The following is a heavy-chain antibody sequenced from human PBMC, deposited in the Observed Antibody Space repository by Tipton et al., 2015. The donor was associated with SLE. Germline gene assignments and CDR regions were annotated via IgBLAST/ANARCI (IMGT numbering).Heavy chain of an antibody. CDR2: ISDDGSTQ. CDR1: GFTFSSYA. V-gene: IGHV3-30*04. CDR3: ARDEGYCSSTSCYLDY. Sequence: SLRLSCAASGFTFSSYAMHWVRQAPGKGLEWVAVISDDGSTQYHADSVKGRFTMSRDNSKNTLYLQMNSLRAEDTAVYYCARDEGYCSSTSCYLDYWGQGTLVTVSS. D-gene: IGHD2-2*01. J-gene: IGHJ4*02.